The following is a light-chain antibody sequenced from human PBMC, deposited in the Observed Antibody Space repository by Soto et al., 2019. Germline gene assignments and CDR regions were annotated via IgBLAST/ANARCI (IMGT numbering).Light chain of an antibody. J-gene: IGLJ2*01. CDR3: QTWGTGIQV. CDR1: SGHSTYA. CDR2: LNSDGSH. Sequence: QLVLTQSPSASASLGASVNLTCTLSSGHSTYAIAWHQQQPEKGPRYLMRLNSDGSHNKGDGIPDRFSGSSSGAERYLTISSLQSEDEGDYYCQTWGTGIQVFGGGTKLTVL. V-gene: IGLV4-69*01.